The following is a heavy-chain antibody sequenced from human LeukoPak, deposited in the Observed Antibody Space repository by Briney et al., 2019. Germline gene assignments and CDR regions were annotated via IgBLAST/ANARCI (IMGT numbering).Heavy chain of an antibody. D-gene: IGHD6-13*01. V-gene: IGHV3-23*01. J-gene: IGHJ4*02. CDR3: ARAEGTWYVFY. Sequence: PGGSLRLSCAASGFTFSSYAMSWGRQAPGKGLEWVSAISGSGGSTYYADSVKGRFTISRDSSKNTLYLQMNSLRAEDTAVYYCARAEGTWYVFYWGQGTLVTVSS. CDR2: ISGSGGST. CDR1: GFTFSSYA.